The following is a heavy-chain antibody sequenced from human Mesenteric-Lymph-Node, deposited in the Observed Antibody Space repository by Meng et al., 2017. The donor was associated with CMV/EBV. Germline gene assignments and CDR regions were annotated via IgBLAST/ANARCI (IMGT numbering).Heavy chain of an antibody. CDR3: AREGGKGDYTDYRIYYGMDV. V-gene: IGHV4-39*07. J-gene: IGHJ6*02. CDR1: GGSIWSSSYY. CDR2: IFYSGNT. D-gene: IGHD4-11*01. Sequence: SETLSLTCTVSGGSIWSSSYYWGWIRQPPGKGLEWIGSIFYSGNTHYNPSLRSRVTMSVDTYENQFSLELRSVTAADTAIYYCAREGGKGDYTDYRIYYGMDVWGQGTTVTVSS.